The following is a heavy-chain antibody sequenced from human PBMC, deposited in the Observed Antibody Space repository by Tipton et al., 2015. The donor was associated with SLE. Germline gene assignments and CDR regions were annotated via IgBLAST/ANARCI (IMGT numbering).Heavy chain of an antibody. V-gene: IGHV4-34*01. J-gene: IGHJ5*02. D-gene: IGHD6-6*01. CDR1: GGSFSGYY. CDR2: INHSGST. Sequence: TLSLTCAVYGGSFSGYYWSWIRQPPGKGLEWIGEINHSGSTNYIPSLKSRVTISVDTSKNQFSLKLSSVTAADTAVYYCAAGSSSSRDWFDPWGQGTLVTGSS. CDR3: AAGSSSSRDWFDP.